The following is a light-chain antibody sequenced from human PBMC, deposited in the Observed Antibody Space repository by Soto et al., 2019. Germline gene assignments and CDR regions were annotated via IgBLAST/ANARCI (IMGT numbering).Light chain of an antibody. V-gene: IGKV3D-15*01. CDR2: DAS. CDR1: QSVSYN. CDR3: QQYNNWPLT. Sequence: ETVMTQSPATLSVSPGDRATLSCSASQSVSYNLAWYQQKPGQAPRLLIYDASTRATGIPARFSGSASGTEFTITISSLLSEDFAVYYCQQYNNWPLTFGGGTKVEMK. J-gene: IGKJ4*01.